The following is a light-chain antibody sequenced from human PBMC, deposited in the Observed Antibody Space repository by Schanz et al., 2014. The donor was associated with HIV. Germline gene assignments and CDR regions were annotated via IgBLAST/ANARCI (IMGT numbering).Light chain of an antibody. Sequence: QSALTQPASVSGSPGQSITISCTGTSSDVGGYKYVSWYQQDPGKAPKLMIYDVTNRPSGVSNRFSGSKSGNTASLTISGLQAEDEADYYCSSYTGSSSVIFGGGTKLTVL. CDR2: DVT. V-gene: IGLV2-14*01. CDR3: SSYTGSSSVI. J-gene: IGLJ2*01. CDR1: SSDVGGYKY.